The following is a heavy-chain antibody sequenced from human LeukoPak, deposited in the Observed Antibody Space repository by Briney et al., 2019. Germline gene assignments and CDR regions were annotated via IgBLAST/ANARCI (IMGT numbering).Heavy chain of an antibody. V-gene: IGHV4-34*01. Sequence: PSETLSLTCAVYGGSFSGYYWSWIRQPPGKGLEWIGEINHSGSTNYNPSLKSRVTISVDTSKKQFSLKLSSVTAAATAVYYCARDSYGYGTDYWGQGTLVTVSS. CDR1: GGSFSGYY. CDR2: INHSGST. CDR3: ARDSYGYGTDY. D-gene: IGHD5-18*01. J-gene: IGHJ4*02.